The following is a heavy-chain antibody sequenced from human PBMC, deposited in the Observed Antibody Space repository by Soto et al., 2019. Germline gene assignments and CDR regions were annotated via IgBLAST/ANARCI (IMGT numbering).Heavy chain of an antibody. V-gene: IGHV1-69*13. D-gene: IGHD3-22*01. J-gene: IGHJ3*02. CDR3: ARQNTYYYDSSGPFVSAFDI. Sequence: ASVKVSCKASGGTFSSYAISWVRQAPGQGLEWMGGIIPIFGTANYAQKFQGRVTITADESTSTAYMELSSLRSEDTAVYYCARQNTYYYDSSGPFVSAFDIWGQGTRVTVSS. CDR1: GGTFSSYA. CDR2: IIPIFGTA.